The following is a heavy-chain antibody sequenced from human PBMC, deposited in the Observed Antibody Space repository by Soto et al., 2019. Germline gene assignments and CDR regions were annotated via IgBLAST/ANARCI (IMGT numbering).Heavy chain of an antibody. Sequence: QVQLVQSGAEVKKPGASVKVSCKASGYTFTSYYMHWVRQAPGQGLEWMGIINPSGGSTSYAQKCQCRVTMTRDTATSTVYMELSSLGSEDTAVYYCAREDIVVVPAAMRKDAFDIGGQGTMVTVSS. J-gene: IGHJ3*02. CDR1: GYTFTSYY. V-gene: IGHV1-46*01. D-gene: IGHD2-2*01. CDR3: AREDIVVVPAAMRKDAFDI. CDR2: INPSGGST.